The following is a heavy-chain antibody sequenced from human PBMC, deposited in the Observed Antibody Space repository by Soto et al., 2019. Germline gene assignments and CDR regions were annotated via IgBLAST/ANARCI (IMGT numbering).Heavy chain of an antibody. V-gene: IGHV4-39*01. CDR1: GGSISSSSYY. Sequence: SETLSLTCTVSGGSISSSSYYWGWIRQPPGKGLECIGSISYSATSYYNPSLKSRVTISVDTSKNQFSLTLSSVTAADTAVYYCARIILTGYYVVNWFDPWGQGTLVTVSS. D-gene: IGHD3-9*01. J-gene: IGHJ5*02. CDR2: ISYSATS. CDR3: ARIILTGYYVVNWFDP.